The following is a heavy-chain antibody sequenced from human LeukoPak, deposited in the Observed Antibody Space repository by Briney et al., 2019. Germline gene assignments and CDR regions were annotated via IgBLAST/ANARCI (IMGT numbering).Heavy chain of an antibody. J-gene: IGHJ4*02. Sequence: GGSLRLSCAASGFTFSSYGMHWVRQALGKGLEWVAFIRYDGSNKYYADSVKGRFTISRDNSKNTLYLQMNSLRAEDTAVYYCAKTLAGAVAGTGNDYWGQGTLVTVSS. CDR1: GFTFSSYG. D-gene: IGHD6-19*01. V-gene: IGHV3-30*02. CDR2: IRYDGSNK. CDR3: AKTLAGAVAGTGNDY.